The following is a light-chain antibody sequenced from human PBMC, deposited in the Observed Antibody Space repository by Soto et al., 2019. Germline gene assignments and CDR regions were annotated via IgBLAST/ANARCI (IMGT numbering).Light chain of an antibody. CDR2: VVS. J-gene: IGLJ1*01. CDR1: SSDVGGYNY. CDR3: CSYAVTYYV. V-gene: IGLV2-11*01. Sequence: QSALTQPRSVSGSPGQSVTISCTGTSSDVGGYNYDSWYQQHPGKAPKLMIYVVSKRPSGVPDRFSGPKSGNTASLTISGLQAEDEADYYCCSYAVTYYVFGTGTKVTVL.